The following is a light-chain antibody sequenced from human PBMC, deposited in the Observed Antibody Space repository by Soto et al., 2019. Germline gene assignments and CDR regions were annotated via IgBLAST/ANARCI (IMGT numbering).Light chain of an antibody. Sequence: QSVLTQPPSVSGAPGQRVTISCAGTSSSIGAGYDVHWYQQLPGAAPKLLIYANSNRPSGVSDRFSGSKSGTSASLAITGLQPEDEADDYCQSYDTSMYAYVFGSGTKVTVL. CDR1: SSSIGAGYD. CDR3: QSYDTSMYAYV. J-gene: IGLJ1*01. V-gene: IGLV1-40*01. CDR2: ANS.